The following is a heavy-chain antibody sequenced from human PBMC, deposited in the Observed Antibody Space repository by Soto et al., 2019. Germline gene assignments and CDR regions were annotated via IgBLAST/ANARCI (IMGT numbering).Heavy chain of an antibody. CDR3: ARRKGIVVVVAATTYFDY. V-gene: IGHV4-34*01. J-gene: IGHJ4*02. D-gene: IGHD2-15*01. Sequence: PSETLSLTCAVYGGSFSGYYWSWIRQPPGNGLEWIGEINHSGSTNYNPSLKSRVTISVDTSKNQFSLKLSSVTAADTAVYYCARRKGIVVVVAATTYFDYWGQGTLVTVSS. CDR1: GGSFSGYY. CDR2: INHSGST.